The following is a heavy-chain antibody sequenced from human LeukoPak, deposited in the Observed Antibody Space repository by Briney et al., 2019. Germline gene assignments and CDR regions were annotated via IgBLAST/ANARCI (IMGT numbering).Heavy chain of an antibody. D-gene: IGHD2-2*01. CDR1: GGSFSGYY. CDR3: ARGRGYCSSTSCYRGSYYYYCYMDV. CDR2: INHSGST. V-gene: IGHV4-34*01. Sequence: SETLSLTCAVYGGSFSGYYWSWIRQPPGKGLEWIGEINHSGSTNYNPSLKSRVTISVDTSKNQFSLKLSSVTAADTAVYYCARGRGYCSSTSCYRGSYYYYCYMDVWGKGTTVTVSS. J-gene: IGHJ6*03.